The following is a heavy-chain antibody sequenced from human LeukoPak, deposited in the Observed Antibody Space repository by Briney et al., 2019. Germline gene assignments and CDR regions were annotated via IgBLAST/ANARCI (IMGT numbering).Heavy chain of an antibody. V-gene: IGHV3-23*01. CDR1: GFTFSSYA. CDR3: AKDYRYSSGWTWDY. J-gene: IGHJ4*02. CDR2: ISGSGGST. D-gene: IGHD6-19*01. Sequence: GGSLRLSCAASGFTFSSYAMSWVRQAPGKGLEWVSAISGSGGSTYYADSVKGRFTISRDNSKNTLCLQMNSLRAEDTAVYYCAKDYRYSSGWTWDYWGQGTLVTVSS.